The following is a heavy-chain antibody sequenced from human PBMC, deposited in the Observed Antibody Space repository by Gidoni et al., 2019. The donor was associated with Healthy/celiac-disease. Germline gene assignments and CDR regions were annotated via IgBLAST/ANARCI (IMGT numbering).Heavy chain of an antibody. CDR3: ARRGSSSWYSFAFDI. CDR2: IYPGDSDT. Sequence: EVQLVQSGAEVKKPGESLTISCKGSGYSFTSYWIGWVRQMPGKGLEWMGIIYPGDSDTRYSPSFQGQVTISADKSISTAYLQWSSLKASDTAMYYCARRGSSSWYSFAFDIWGQGTMVTVSS. CDR1: GYSFTSYW. J-gene: IGHJ3*02. V-gene: IGHV5-51*01. D-gene: IGHD6-13*01.